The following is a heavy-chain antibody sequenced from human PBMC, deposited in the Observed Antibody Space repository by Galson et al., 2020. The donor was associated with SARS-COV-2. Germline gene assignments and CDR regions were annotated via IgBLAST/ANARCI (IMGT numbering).Heavy chain of an antibody. V-gene: IGHV4-34*01. J-gene: IGHJ6*02. D-gene: IGHD7-27*01. Sequence: ETSETLSLTCAVYGGSFSGYYWSWIRQPPGKGLEWIGEINHSGSTNYNPSLKSRVTISVDTSKNQFSLKLSSVTAADTAVYYCAREVTGDGYYYGMDVWGQGTTVTVSS. CDR1: GGSFSGYY. CDR2: INHSGST. CDR3: AREVTGDGYYYGMDV.